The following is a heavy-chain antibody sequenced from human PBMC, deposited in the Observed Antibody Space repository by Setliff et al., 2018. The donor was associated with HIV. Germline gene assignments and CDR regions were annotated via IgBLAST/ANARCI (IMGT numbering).Heavy chain of an antibody. Sequence: PSETLSLTCAVYGGSFSGYYWSWIRQPPGKGLEWIGEINHSGSTNYNPSLKSRVTISVDTSKNQFSLKLSSVTAADTAVYYCVRGLAVAGTFDYWGQGTLVTVSS. CDR2: INHSGST. V-gene: IGHV4-34*01. D-gene: IGHD6-19*01. J-gene: IGHJ4*02. CDR1: GGSFSGYY. CDR3: VRGLAVAGTFDY.